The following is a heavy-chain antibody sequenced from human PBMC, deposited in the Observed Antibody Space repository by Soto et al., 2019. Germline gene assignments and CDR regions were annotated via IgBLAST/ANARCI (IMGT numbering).Heavy chain of an antibody. Sequence: PSETLSLTCAVSGYFIISGYYWGCIRQPPGKGPEWIAKIHHSGSTDYNPSLSGRVTMSVDTSKNQFSLELRSVTATDTAVYYCARIYHSHSGPPVWGQGTAVTVSS. D-gene: IGHD6-19*01. CDR3: ARIYHSHSGPPV. V-gene: IGHV4-38-2*01. J-gene: IGHJ6*02. CDR1: GYFIISGYY. CDR2: IHHSGST.